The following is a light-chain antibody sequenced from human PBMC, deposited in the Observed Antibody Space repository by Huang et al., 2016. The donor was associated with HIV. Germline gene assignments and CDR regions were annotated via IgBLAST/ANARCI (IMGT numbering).Light chain of an antibody. V-gene: IGKV1-39*01. CDR1: QSISKH. CDR2: SAS. CDR3: QQSQTIPFLT. Sequence: DIQMTQSPSSLSASVGDRVTITCRASQSISKHLNWYQQKAGKAPNLLIYSASTLQRGVPLRCSGGGSGTEFTLTISSLQPEDIATYYCQQSQTIPFLTFGGGTKVEIK. J-gene: IGKJ4*01.